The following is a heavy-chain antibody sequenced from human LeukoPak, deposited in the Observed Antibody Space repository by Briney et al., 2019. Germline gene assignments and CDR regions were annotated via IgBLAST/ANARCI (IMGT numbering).Heavy chain of an antibody. Sequence: SETLSLTCTVSGGSISSGGYYWSWIRQHPGKGLEWIGYIYDSGSTYYNPSLKSRVTISVDTSKNQFSLKLSSVTAADTAVYYCARVGLTISHSSGEIGWGQGTMVTVSS. V-gene: IGHV4-31*03. CDR2: IYDSGST. J-gene: IGHJ3*01. CDR1: GGSISSGGYY. CDR3: ARVGLTISHSSGEIG. D-gene: IGHD6-19*01.